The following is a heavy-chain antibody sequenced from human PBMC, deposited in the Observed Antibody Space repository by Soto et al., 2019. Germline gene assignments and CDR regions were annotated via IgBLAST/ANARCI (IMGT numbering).Heavy chain of an antibody. D-gene: IGHD2-2*01. V-gene: IGHV4-59*01. Sequence: PSETLSLTCTVSGGSIAGYFWTWVRQPPGEGLEWIGNVHYSGATRFKSSFKSRLDMSVDTSKNQFSMTLTSVTAADTAVYYCARMLVNVRYDNAVHDTFDVWGQGTMVTVSS. J-gene: IGHJ3*01. CDR2: VHYSGAT. CDR1: GGSIAGYF. CDR3: ARMLVNVRYDNAVHDTFDV.